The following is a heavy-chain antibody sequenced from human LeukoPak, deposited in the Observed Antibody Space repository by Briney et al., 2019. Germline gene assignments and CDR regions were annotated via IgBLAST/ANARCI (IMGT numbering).Heavy chain of an antibody. CDR3: AKEDQHCSGGSCYRSEGFYYFDY. CDR2: SSSSSSNI. CDR1: GFTFSSYS. J-gene: IGHJ4*02. D-gene: IGHD2-15*01. V-gene: IGHV3-21*01. Sequence: GGSLTLSCAASGFTFSSYSMNWVRQAPGEGLEWISSSSSSSSNIYYADSVKSRFTISRDNSKNTLYLQMNSLRAEDTAVYYCAKEDQHCSGGSCYRSEGFYYFDYWGQGTLVTVSS.